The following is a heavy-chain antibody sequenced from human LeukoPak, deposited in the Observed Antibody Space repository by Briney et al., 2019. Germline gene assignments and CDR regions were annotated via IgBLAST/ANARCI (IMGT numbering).Heavy chain of an antibody. CDR3: ARDRIVVLNRPFDS. D-gene: IGHD3-22*01. CDR1: GFTFSDYE. Sequence: GGSLRLYSAASGFTFSDYEITWVRQAPGKGLEWVSYISGSGRDTKYADSVEGRFTISRDNAKNSLYLQMNSLRAEDTAVYYCARDRIVVLNRPFDSWGQGRSVTVSS. V-gene: IGHV3-11*06. J-gene: IGHJ4*02. CDR2: ISGSGRDT.